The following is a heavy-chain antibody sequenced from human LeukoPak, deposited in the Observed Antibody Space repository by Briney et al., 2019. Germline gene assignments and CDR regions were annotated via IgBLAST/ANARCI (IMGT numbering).Heavy chain of an antibody. V-gene: IGHV4-59*01. CDR1: GGSISSYY. D-gene: IGHD3-9*01. Sequence: PSETLSLTRTVSGGSISSYYWSWIRQPPGKGLEWIGCIYYSGSTNYNPSLKSRVTISVDTSKNQFSLKLSSVTAADTAVYYCARTRGYYDILTGYYTPHQFDYWGQGTLATVSS. CDR2: IYYSGST. J-gene: IGHJ4*02. CDR3: ARTRGYYDILTGYYTPHQFDY.